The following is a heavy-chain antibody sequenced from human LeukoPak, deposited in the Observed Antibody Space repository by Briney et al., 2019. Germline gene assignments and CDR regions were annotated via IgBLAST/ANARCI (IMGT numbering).Heavy chain of an antibody. CDR2: ISGSGGST. CDR1: GFTFSSYA. D-gene: IGHD3-10*01. Sequence: GGSLRLSCAASGFTFSSYAMSWVRQAPGKGLEWVSVISGSGGSTYYADSVKGRFTISRDNSKNTLYLQMNSLRAEDTAVYYCAKVESLHGSGPYYYYGMDVWGQGTTVTVSS. V-gene: IGHV3-23*01. J-gene: IGHJ6*02. CDR3: AKVESLHGSGPYYYYGMDV.